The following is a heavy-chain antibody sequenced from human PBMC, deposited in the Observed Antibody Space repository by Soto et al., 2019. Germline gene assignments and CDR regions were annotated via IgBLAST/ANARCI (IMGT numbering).Heavy chain of an antibody. J-gene: IGHJ3*01. CDR2: VYHGGNT. V-gene: IGHV4-38-2*01. Sequence: PSETLSLTCAVSGFSISSGNYWGWIRKHPGKGLEWIGSVYHGGNTYYNPSLKSRVSISIDLSKNQFSLKLTSVTAADTAADYCARARWYDAFNVWGQGTVVTVSS. CDR3: ARARWYDAFNV. CDR1: GFSISSGNY. D-gene: IGHD2-15*01.